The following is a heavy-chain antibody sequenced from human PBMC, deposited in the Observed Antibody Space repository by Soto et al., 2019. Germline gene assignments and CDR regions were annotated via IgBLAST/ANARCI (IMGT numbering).Heavy chain of an antibody. CDR1: GFTFSTYS. CDR3: ARGRSRNTNMDY. V-gene: IGHV3-21*02. Sequence: EVQLVESGGGLVKPGGSLRLSCAASGFTFSTYSMNWVRQAPGKGLEWVSSISSSRGYTSYADSVKGRFTITRDNAKNSLFLQMDRLRDEDTAVYYCARGRSRNTNMDYWGQGTLVTVST. CDR2: ISSSRGYT. J-gene: IGHJ4*02. D-gene: IGHD1-1*01.